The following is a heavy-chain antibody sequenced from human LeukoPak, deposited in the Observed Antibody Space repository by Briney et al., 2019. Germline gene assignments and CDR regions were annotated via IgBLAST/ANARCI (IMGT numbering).Heavy chain of an antibody. CDR2: IYHSGST. D-gene: IGHD2-21*01. V-gene: IGHV4-38-2*02. CDR1: GYSISSGYF. J-gene: IGHJ4*02. Sequence: HPSETLSLTCTVSGYSISSGYFWGWTRQPPGKGREWRGYIYHSGSTYYNPSLKSRVTMSIDTSKISFSLKLSHVTVTDTAVYSSATGFYYCGGERAYDVHWGQGTLVTVSS. CDR3: ATGFYYCGGERAYDVH.